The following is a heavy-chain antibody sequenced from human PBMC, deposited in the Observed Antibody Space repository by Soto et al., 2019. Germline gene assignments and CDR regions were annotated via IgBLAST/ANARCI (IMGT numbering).Heavy chain of an antibody. Sequence: GESLKSSCKGSGYSFKSYWIGRVRQMPGKGLEWMGIIYPGDSNTRYSPSLQGQVTISVDKSISTAYLQWSSLKATDTAMYYCARHAYDFWSGNPNPQYYYGTDVWGQGTTVPGSS. V-gene: IGHV5-51*01. D-gene: IGHD3-3*01. CDR2: IYPGDSNT. J-gene: IGHJ6*02. CDR1: GYSFKSYW. CDR3: ARHAYDFWSGNPNPQYYYGTDV.